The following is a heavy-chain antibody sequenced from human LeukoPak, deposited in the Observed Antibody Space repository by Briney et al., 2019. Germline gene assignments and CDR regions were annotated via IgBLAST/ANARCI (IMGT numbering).Heavy chain of an antibody. D-gene: IGHD3-10*01. J-gene: IGHJ6*03. V-gene: IGHV4-34*01. CDR3: ARHLGGITMVRGVSYYYYYMDV. CDR1: GGSFSGYY. Sequence: SETLSLTCAVYGGSFSGYYWSWIRQPPGKGLEWIGEINHSGSTNYNPSLKSRVTISVDTSNNQFSLKLSSVTAADTAVYYCARHLGGITMVRGVSYYYYYMDVWGKGTTVTVSS. CDR2: INHSGST.